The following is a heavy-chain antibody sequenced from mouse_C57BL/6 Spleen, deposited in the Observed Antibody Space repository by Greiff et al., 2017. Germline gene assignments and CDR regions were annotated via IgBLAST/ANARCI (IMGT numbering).Heavy chain of an antibody. CDR1: GYTFTSYW. D-gene: IGHD1-1*01. J-gene: IGHJ4*01. CDR3: VCLIITTVVAPDAMDY. CDR2: IDPSGSDT. Sequence: QVQLKQPGAELVKPGASVKLSCKASGYTFTSYWMQWVKQRPGQGLEWIGEIDPSGSDTNYNQKFKGKATLTVDTASSTAYMQLSSLTSEDSAVYACVCLIITTVVAPDAMDYWGQGTSVTVSS. V-gene: IGHV1-50*01.